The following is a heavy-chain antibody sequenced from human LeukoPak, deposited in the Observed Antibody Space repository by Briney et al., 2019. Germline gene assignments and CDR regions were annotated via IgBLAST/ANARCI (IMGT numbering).Heavy chain of an antibody. D-gene: IGHD1-26*01. Sequence: GGSLRLSCAASGFTFSSYSMNWVRQAPGKGLEWVSSISSSSSYIYYADSVKGRFPISRDNAKNSLYLQMNSLRAEDTAVYYCARVGAAITPFDYWGQGTLVTVSS. J-gene: IGHJ4*02. CDR1: GFTFSSYS. CDR2: ISSSSSYI. CDR3: ARVGAAITPFDY. V-gene: IGHV3-21*01.